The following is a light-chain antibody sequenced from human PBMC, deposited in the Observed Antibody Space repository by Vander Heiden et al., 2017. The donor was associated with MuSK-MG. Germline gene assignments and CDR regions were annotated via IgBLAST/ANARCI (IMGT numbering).Light chain of an antibody. J-gene: IGKJ1*01. V-gene: IGKV1-39*01. CDR2: AAS. CDR3: QQSFKTPWT. Sequence: DIQMTHSPSPLSASLGDRVTITCRASQNINNYVIWYQQKTGEAPKVLIYAASNLDSGVPSRFSGRGSGTDFTLTISSLQSEDTATYFCQQSFKTPWTFGQGTKVEIK. CDR1: QNINNY.